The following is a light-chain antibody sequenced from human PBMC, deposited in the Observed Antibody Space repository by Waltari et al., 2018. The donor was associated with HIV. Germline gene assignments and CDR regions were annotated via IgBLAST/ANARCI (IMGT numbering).Light chain of an antibody. V-gene: IGLV3-25*03. CDR3: QSADSSGTFYV. CDR1: ALPKQY. CDR2: KGS. J-gene: IGLJ1*01. Sequence: SYELTQPPSVSVSPGQTARITCSGDALPKQYAYWYQQKPGQAPVLVIYKGSERPSGIPERFSGSSSGTTVTLTISGVRAEDEADYYCQSADSSGTFYVFGTGTKVTVL.